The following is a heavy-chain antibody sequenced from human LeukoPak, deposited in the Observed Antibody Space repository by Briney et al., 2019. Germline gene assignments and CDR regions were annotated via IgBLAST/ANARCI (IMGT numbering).Heavy chain of an antibody. CDR3: ARMNYVSTGWGAPFDY. D-gene: IGHD1-7*01. CDR2: ISSSSSYI. V-gene: IGHV3-21*01. CDR1: GLTFSSYS. J-gene: IGHJ4*02. Sequence: GGSLRLSCAASGLTFSSYSMNWVRQAPGKGLEWVSSISSSSSYIYYADSVKGRFTISRGNAKNSLYLQMNSLRAEDTAVYYCARMNYVSTGWGAPFDYWGQGTLVTVSS.